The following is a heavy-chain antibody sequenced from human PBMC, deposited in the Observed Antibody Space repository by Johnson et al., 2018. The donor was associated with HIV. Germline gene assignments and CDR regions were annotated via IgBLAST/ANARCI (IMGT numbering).Heavy chain of an antibody. Sequence: QLVESVGGLVQPGRSLRLSCAASGFTFDDYAMHWVRQTPGKGLEWVSGISWNSGSLGYADSVKGRFTISRDNAKNTLYLQMNSLRAEDTAVYYCAREVDAFDMWGQGTLVTVSS. V-gene: IGHV3-9*01. CDR2: ISWNSGSL. J-gene: IGHJ3*02. CDR1: GFTFDDYA. CDR3: AREVDAFDM.